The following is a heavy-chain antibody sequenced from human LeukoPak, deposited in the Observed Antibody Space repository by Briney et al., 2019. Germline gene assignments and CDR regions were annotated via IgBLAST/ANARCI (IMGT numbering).Heavy chain of an antibody. CDR3: ARGVHYYDSSGYLGY. J-gene: IGHJ4*02. CDR1: GGSFSGYY. Sequence: SETLSLTCAVYGGSFSGYYWSWIRQPPGKGLEWIGEINHSGSTNYNPSLKSRVTISVDTSKNQFSLKLSSVTAADTAVYYCARGVHYYDSSGYLGYWCQGTLVTVSS. V-gene: IGHV4-34*01. CDR2: INHSGST. D-gene: IGHD3-22*01.